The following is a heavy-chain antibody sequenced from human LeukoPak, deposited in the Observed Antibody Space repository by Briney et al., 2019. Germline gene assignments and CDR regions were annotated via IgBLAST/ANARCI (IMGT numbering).Heavy chain of an antibody. D-gene: IGHD6-19*01. CDR3: AKNPQSLVNWNDY. Sequence: GGSLRLACAASGFTFSSYAMSWVRQAPGKGLEWVSAISGSGGSTYYADSVKGRFTISRDNSKNTLYLQMNSLRAEDTAVYYCAKNPQSLVNWNDYWGQGTLVTVSS. CDR1: GFTFSSYA. J-gene: IGHJ4*02. CDR2: ISGSGGST. V-gene: IGHV3-23*01.